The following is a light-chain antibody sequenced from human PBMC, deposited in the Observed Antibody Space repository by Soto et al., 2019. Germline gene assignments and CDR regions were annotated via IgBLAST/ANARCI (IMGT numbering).Light chain of an antibody. Sequence: EIVLTQSPCTLALSPGEGATLSCRASQSVSNNYLAWYQQKPGQAPRLLIYGASNRATGIPDRFSGSGSGTDFTLTISRLEPEDFAVYYCQQYGSSPWTFGQGTKVDIK. CDR2: GAS. J-gene: IGKJ1*01. V-gene: IGKV3-20*01. CDR3: QQYGSSPWT. CDR1: QSVSNNY.